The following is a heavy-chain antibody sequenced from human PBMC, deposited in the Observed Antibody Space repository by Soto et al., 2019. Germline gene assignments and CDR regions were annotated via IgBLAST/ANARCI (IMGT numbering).Heavy chain of an antibody. CDR2: INHSGST. Sequence: SETLSLTCAVSGGSISSGGYYWSWIRQPPGKGLEWIGEINHSGSTNYNPSLKSRVTISVDTSKNQFSLKLSSVTAADTAVYYCARDLLTSYYYYGMDVWGQGTTVTVSS. V-gene: IGHV4-61*08. CDR3: ARDLLTSYYYYGMDV. D-gene: IGHD4-17*01. J-gene: IGHJ6*02. CDR1: GGSISSGGYY.